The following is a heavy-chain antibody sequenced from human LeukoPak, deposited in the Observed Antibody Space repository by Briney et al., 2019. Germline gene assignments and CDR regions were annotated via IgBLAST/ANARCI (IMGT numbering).Heavy chain of an antibody. CDR1: GFTFSGYG. V-gene: IGHV3-33*01. CDR3: ARESPVVPSASDAFDI. D-gene: IGHD2-2*01. J-gene: IGHJ3*02. Sequence: GGFLRLSCVASGFTFSGYGMHWVRQAPGKGLEWVAVTWSDGSNKFYADSVKGRFTISRDNSKNTLYLQMNSLRAEDTAVYYCARESPVVPSASDAFDIWGQGTMVTVSS. CDR2: TWSDGSNK.